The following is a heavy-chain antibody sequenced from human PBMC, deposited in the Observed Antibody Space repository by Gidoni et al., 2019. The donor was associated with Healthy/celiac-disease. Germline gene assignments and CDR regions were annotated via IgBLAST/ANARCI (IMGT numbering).Heavy chain of an antibody. J-gene: IGHJ4*02. CDR1: GGTFSRSA. CDR2: IIPIFGTA. Sequence: QVQLVQSGAEVKKPGSSVKVSCKASGGTFSRSAISWVRQAPGQGLEWLGGIIPIFGTANYAQKFQGRVTITADKSTSTAYMELSSLRSEDTAVYYCARDRSGTASGYSYGANYWGQGTLVTVSS. D-gene: IGHD5-18*01. V-gene: IGHV1-69*06. CDR3: ARDRSGTASGYSYGANY.